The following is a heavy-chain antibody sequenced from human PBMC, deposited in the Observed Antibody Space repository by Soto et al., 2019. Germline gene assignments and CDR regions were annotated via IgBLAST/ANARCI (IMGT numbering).Heavy chain of an antibody. Sequence: EVQLVESGGGLVQPGGSLRLSCAASGFSFSRFWMHWVCQAPGKGLVWVSRINSDGSSTSYADSVKGRFSISRDNAKNTLYLQMNSLRAEDTAMYYCARDQGYTMISPWGQGTLVTVSS. CDR1: GFSFSRFW. V-gene: IGHV3-74*01. D-gene: IGHD3-22*01. J-gene: IGHJ5*02. CDR3: ARDQGYTMISP. CDR2: INSDGSST.